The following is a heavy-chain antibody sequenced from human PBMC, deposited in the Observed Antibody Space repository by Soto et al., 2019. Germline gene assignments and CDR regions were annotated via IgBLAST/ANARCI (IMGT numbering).Heavy chain of an antibody. CDR2: IYYSGST. D-gene: IGHD6-6*01. Sequence: SETLSLTCTVSGGSISSSSYYWGWIRQPPGKGLEWIGSIYYSGSTYYNPSLKSRVTISVDTSKNQFSLKLSSVTAADTAVYYCARPQYSSSSKVGPPILFEYYMDVWGKGTTVTVSS. CDR3: ARPQYSSSSKVGPPILFEYYMDV. V-gene: IGHV4-39*01. J-gene: IGHJ6*03. CDR1: GGSISSSSYY.